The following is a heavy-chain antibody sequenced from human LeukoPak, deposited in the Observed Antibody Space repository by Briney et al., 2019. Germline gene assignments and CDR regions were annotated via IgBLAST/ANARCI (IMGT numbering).Heavy chain of an antibody. J-gene: IGHJ4*02. CDR3: AKDLGYDSSGYIEAFDC. CDR1: GFTFSSYG. Sequence: GGSLRLSCAASGFTFSSYGMHWVRQAPGKGLEWVAVISYDGSNKYYADSVKGRFTISRDNSENTLYLQMNSLRAEDTAVYYCAKDLGYDSSGYIEAFDCWGQGTLVTVSS. CDR2: ISYDGSNK. D-gene: IGHD3-22*01. V-gene: IGHV3-30*18.